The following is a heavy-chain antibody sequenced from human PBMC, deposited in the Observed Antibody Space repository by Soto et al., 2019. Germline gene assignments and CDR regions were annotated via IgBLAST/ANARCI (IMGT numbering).Heavy chain of an antibody. D-gene: IGHD4-17*01. V-gene: IGHV3-30-3*01. CDR3: ARDPYGDYILGWFDP. J-gene: IGHJ5*02. Sequence: QVQLVESGGGVVQPGRSLRLSCAASGFTFSSYAMHWVRQAPGKGLEGVAVISYDGSNKYYADSVKGRFTISRDNSKNTLYLQMNSLRAEDTAVYYCARDPYGDYILGWFDPWGQGTLVTVSS. CDR2: ISYDGSNK. CDR1: GFTFSSYA.